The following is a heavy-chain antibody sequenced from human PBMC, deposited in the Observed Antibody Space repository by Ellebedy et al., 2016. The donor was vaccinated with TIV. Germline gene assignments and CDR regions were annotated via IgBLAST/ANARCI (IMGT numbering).Heavy chain of an antibody. CDR1: GGSFSGYY. J-gene: IGHJ4*02. V-gene: IGHV4-34*01. Sequence: MPGGSLRLSCAVYGGSFSGYYWSRIRQPPGKGLEWIGEINHSGSTNYNPSLKSRVTISVDTSKNQFSLKLSSVTAADTAVYYCARARNWGEDWGQGTLVTVSS. CDR3: ARARNWGED. CDR2: INHSGST. D-gene: IGHD7-27*01.